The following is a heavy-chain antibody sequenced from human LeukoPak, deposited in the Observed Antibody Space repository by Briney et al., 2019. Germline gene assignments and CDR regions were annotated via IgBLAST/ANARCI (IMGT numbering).Heavy chain of an antibody. CDR1: GGSISSGGLY. CDR3: AGVSLEWLFRPYGMDV. V-gene: IGHV4-39*07. CDR2: INHSGST. Sequence: SETLSLTCTVSGGSISSGGLYWSWIRQPPGKGLEWIGEINHSGSTNYNPSLKSRVTISVDTSKNQFSLKLSSVTAADTAVHYCAGVSLEWLFRPYGMDVWGQGTTVTVSS. D-gene: IGHD3-3*01. J-gene: IGHJ6*02.